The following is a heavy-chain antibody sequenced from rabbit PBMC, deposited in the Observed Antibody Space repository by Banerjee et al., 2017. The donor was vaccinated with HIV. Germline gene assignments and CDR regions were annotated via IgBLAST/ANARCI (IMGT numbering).Heavy chain of an antibody. Sequence: QEQLEESGGDLVKPGASLTLTCTASGFSFSSSYYMCWVRQAPGKGLELIACIYSSNGDKWYASWVNGRFTISRSTSLNTVDLKMTSLTVADTATYFCGRDGDGDAGYGSLALWGPGTRVTVS. CDR1: GFSFSSSYY. CDR3: GRDGDGDAGYGSLAL. J-gene: IGHJ4*01. D-gene: IGHD6-1*01. CDR2: IYSSNGDK. V-gene: IGHV1S43*01.